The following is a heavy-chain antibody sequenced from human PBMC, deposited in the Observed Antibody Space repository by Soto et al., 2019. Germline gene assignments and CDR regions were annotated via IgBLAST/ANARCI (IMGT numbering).Heavy chain of an antibody. Sequence: SETLSLTCTVSGGSISSGVYYWSWIRQHPGKGLEWIGYIYYSGSTYYNPSLKSRVTISVDTSKNQYSLKLSSVTAADTAVYYCARVLKGYYDSSGYSFDYWGQGTLVTVSS. V-gene: IGHV4-31*03. CDR2: IYYSGST. D-gene: IGHD3-22*01. CDR3: ARVLKGYYDSSGYSFDY. J-gene: IGHJ4*02. CDR1: GGSISSGVYY.